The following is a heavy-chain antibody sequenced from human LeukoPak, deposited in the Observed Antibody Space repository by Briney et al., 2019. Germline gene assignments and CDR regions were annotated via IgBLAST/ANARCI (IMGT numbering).Heavy chain of an antibody. CDR1: GFTFSNYA. D-gene: IGHD5-24*01. CDR3: AREMTIITYSFDS. V-gene: IGHV3-23*01. CDR2: ISETGGTI. Sequence: GGSLRLSCAPSGFTFSNYAMSWVRQAPGKGLEWVSAISETGGTIHYADSVRGRFIISRDNSKNTLYLQMNSQRAEDTAVYYCAREMTIITYSFDSWGQGTLVAVSS. J-gene: IGHJ4*02.